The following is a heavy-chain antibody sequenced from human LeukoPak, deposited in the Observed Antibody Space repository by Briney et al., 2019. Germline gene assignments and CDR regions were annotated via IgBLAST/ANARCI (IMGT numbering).Heavy chain of an antibody. D-gene: IGHD5-12*01. CDR1: GYTFTSYG. V-gene: IGHV1-18*01. J-gene: IGHJ4*02. CDR2: ISAYNGNT. Sequence: ASVKVCCKASGYTFTSYGISWVRQAPGQGLEWMGWISAYNGNTNYAQKLQGRVTMTTDTSTSTAYMELRSLRSDDTAVYYCARLGGGRYSGYDYYFDYWGQGTLVTASS. CDR3: ARLGGGRYSGYDYYFDY.